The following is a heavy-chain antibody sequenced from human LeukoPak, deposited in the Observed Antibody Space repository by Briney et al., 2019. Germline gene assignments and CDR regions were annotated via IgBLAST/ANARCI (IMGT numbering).Heavy chain of an antibody. CDR3: AGQVRGAQMAHFDY. CDR2: MNPNSGNT. V-gene: IGHV1-8*01. J-gene: IGHJ4*02. CDR1: GYTFTSFD. Sequence: ASVKVSCKASGYTFTSFDMNWVRQATGQGLEWMGWMNPNSGNTGYAQKFQGRVTMTRNTSISTAYMELSSLRSEDTAVYYCAGQVRGAQMAHFDYWGQGTLVTVSS. D-gene: IGHD3-10*01.